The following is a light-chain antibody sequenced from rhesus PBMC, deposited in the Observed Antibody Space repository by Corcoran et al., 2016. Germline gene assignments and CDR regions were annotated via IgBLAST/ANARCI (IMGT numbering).Light chain of an antibody. J-gene: IGKJ1*01. CDR2: AAS. CDR1: QGISRW. CDR3: QQHNSYPWT. V-gene: IGKV1-33*02. Sequence: DIQMTPSPSSLSASVGDRVTITCPASQGISRWLAWYQQKPGKAHKLLIYAASSLQRGVQSRFSGSGSGTDFPLTISSLQPEDFATYYCQQHNSYPWTFGQGTKVEIK.